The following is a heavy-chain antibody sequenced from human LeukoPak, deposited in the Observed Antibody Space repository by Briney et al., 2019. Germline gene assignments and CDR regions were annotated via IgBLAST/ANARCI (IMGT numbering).Heavy chain of an antibody. J-gene: IGHJ4*02. Sequence: GGSLRLSSAASGFTFSSYAMSWVRQAPGKGLEWVSAISGSGGSTYYADSVKGRFTFSRDNSKNTLYLQMNSLRAEDTAVYYCAKDYYDSSGYNDYWGQGTLVAVSS. V-gene: IGHV3-23*01. D-gene: IGHD3-22*01. CDR1: GFTFSSYA. CDR2: ISGSGGST. CDR3: AKDYYDSSGYNDY.